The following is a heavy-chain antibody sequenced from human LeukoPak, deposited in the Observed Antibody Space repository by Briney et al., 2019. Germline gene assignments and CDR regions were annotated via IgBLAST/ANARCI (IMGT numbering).Heavy chain of an antibody. CDR2: ITSTSSYI. CDR3: ARDPYSGSYGDYYYYYMDV. V-gene: IGHV3-21*01. CDR1: GFTFSNYN. J-gene: IGHJ6*03. D-gene: IGHD1-26*01. Sequence: PGGSLRLSCAASGFTFSNYNMNWVRQAPGKGLEWVSSITSTSSYIYYADPVKGRFTISRDNAENSLYLQMNSLRAEDTAVYYCARDPYSGSYGDYYYYYMDVWGKGTTVTISS.